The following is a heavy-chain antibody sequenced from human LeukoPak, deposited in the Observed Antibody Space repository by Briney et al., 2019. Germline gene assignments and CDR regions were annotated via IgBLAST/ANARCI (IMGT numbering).Heavy chain of an antibody. CDR2: INPSGGST. Sequence: ASVKVSCKAPGYTFTSYYMHWVRQAPGQGLEWMGIINPSGGSTSYAQKFQGRVTMTRDTSTSTVYMELSSLRSEDTAVYYCASTVGATKSFDYWGQGTLVTVSS. CDR1: GYTFTSYY. D-gene: IGHD1-26*01. V-gene: IGHV1-46*01. J-gene: IGHJ4*02. CDR3: ASTVGATKSFDY.